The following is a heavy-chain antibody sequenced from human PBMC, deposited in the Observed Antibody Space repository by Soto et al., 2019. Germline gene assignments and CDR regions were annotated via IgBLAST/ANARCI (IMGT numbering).Heavy chain of an antibody. Sequence: GGSLRLSCAASGFTFSSYAMSWVRQAPGKGLERVSAISGSGGSTYYADSVKGRFTISRGNSKNTLYLQMSSLRAEDTAVYYCARAPGYCSGGTCYFYFDYWGQGILVTVSS. D-gene: IGHD2-15*01. CDR2: ISGSGGST. CDR3: ARAPGYCSGGTCYFYFDY. J-gene: IGHJ4*02. V-gene: IGHV3-23*01. CDR1: GFTFSSYA.